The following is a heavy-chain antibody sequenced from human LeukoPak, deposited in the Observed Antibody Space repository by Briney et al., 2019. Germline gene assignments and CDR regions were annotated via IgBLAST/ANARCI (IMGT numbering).Heavy chain of an antibody. J-gene: IGHJ4*02. Sequence: GASVKVSCKASGYTFTSYDINWVRQATGQGLEWMGWMNPNSGNTGYAQKFQGRVTITRNTSISTAYMELSSLRSEDTAVYYCARGSGYSYGYSFDYWGQGTLVTVSS. CDR3: ARGSGYSYGYSFDY. D-gene: IGHD5-18*01. V-gene: IGHV1-8*03. CDR2: MNPNSGNT. CDR1: GYTFTSYD.